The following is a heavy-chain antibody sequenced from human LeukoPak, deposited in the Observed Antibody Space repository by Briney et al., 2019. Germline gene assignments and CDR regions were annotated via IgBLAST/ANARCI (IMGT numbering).Heavy chain of an antibody. D-gene: IGHD3-10*01. V-gene: IGHV3-30-3*01. CDR3: ARENVLLWFGEVVNWFDP. J-gene: IGHJ5*02. CDR1: GFTFSDYA. Sequence: GGSLRLSCAASGFTFSDYAMHWVRQGPGKGLEWVAVISDEGHQKYYADSVKGRFTISRDNSKNTLYLQMNSLRAEDTAVYYCARENVLLWFGEVVNWFDPWGQGTLVTVSS. CDR2: ISDEGHQK.